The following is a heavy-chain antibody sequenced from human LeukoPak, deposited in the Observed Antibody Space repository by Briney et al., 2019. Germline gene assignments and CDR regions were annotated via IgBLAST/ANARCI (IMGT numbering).Heavy chain of an antibody. Sequence: GGSPRLSCAASGFTFSDYYMSWIRQAPGKGLEWVSYISSSGSTIYYADSVKGRFTISRDNAKNSLYLQMGSLRAEDTAVYYCARDRVPAAILPYYGMDVWGQGTTVTVSS. CDR3: ARDRVPAAILPYYGMDV. D-gene: IGHD2-2*02. J-gene: IGHJ6*02. CDR1: GFTFSDYY. V-gene: IGHV3-11*01. CDR2: ISSSGSTI.